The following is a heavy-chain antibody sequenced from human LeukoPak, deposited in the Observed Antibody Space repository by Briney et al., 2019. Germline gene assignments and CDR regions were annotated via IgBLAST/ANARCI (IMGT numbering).Heavy chain of an antibody. J-gene: IGHJ5*02. CDR3: ARHSGSYPYNWFDP. Sequence: SETLSLTCTVSDDSISSYYWSWIRQPPGKGLEWLGYIYYSGSTNYNPSLKSRVTISVDTPKRQFSLKLTSVTAADTAVYYCARHSGSYPYNWFDPWGEGTLVTVSS. CDR1: DDSISSYY. D-gene: IGHD1-26*01. CDR2: IYYSGST. V-gene: IGHV4-59*08.